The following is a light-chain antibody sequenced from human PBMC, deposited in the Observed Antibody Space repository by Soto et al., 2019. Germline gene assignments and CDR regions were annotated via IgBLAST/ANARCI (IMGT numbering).Light chain of an antibody. V-gene: IGKV1-39*01. Sequence: DILMTQSPSSLSASVGDRVTITCRASQRISSYLNWYQKKSGKAPNLLIWDASTLQSGVPSRFSGSGSGTDFTLSMSSLQPEDFATYYCQQTYTPPRTFGQGTKVDIK. CDR1: QRISSY. J-gene: IGKJ1*01. CDR2: DAS. CDR3: QQTYTPPRT.